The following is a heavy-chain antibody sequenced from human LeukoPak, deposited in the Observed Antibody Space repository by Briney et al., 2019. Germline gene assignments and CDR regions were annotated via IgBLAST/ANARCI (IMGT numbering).Heavy chain of an antibody. CDR2: INHSGST. D-gene: IGHD1-26*01. CDR3: ARGDSSVGLNY. J-gene: IGHJ4*02. Sequence: SETLSLTCAVYGGSFSGYYWSWIRPPPGKGLEWIGEINHSGSTNYNPSLKSRVTISVDTSKNQFSLKLSSVTAADTAVYYCARGDSSVGLNYWGQGTLVTVSS. CDR1: GGSFSGYY. V-gene: IGHV4-34*01.